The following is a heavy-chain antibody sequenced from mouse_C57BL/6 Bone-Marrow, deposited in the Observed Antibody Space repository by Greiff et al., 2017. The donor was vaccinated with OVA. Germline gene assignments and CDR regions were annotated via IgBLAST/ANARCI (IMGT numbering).Heavy chain of an antibody. J-gene: IGHJ2*01. CDR3: ARQDTVVESLFDY. Sequence: VQLQQPGTELVKPGASVKLSCKASGYTFTSYWMHWVKQRPGQGLEWIGNINPSNGGTNYNQKFKGKATLPVDTSSSTAYRQLSSLTSEDSAVYYCARQDTVVESLFDYWGQGTTLTVSS. D-gene: IGHD1-1*01. CDR2: INPSNGGT. V-gene: IGHV1-53*01. CDR1: GYTFTSYW.